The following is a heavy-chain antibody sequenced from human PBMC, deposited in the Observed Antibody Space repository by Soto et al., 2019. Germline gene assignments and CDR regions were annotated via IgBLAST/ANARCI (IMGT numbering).Heavy chain of an antibody. Sequence: QVQLQESGPGLVKPSGTPSLTCAVSSGSISSSNWWSWVRQPPGKGLEWIGEIYHSGSTNYNPSLKSRVTISVDKSKNQFSLKLSSVTAADTAVYYCARAYSSGWLKYYFDYWGQGTLVTVSS. J-gene: IGHJ4*02. D-gene: IGHD6-19*01. CDR3: ARAYSSGWLKYYFDY. V-gene: IGHV4-4*02. CDR2: IYHSGST. CDR1: SGSISSSNW.